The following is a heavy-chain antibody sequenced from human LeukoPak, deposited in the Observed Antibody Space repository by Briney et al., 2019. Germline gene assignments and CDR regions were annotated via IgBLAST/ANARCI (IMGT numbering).Heavy chain of an antibody. CDR1: GYTFSDYY. J-gene: IGHJ4*02. Sequence: ASVKVSCKSSGYTFSDYYMHWVRRAPGQGHEWMGWINTRSGGTKYQEKFQDRVTMTRDASISTAYMELSRLRSDDTAVYCCATGGPGTGGRAIDYWGQGTLVTVSS. CDR2: INTRSGGT. CDR3: ATGGPGTGGRAIDY. D-gene: IGHD6-13*01. V-gene: IGHV1-2*02.